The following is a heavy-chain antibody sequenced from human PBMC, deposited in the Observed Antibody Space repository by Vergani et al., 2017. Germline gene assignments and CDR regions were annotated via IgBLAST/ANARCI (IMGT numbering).Heavy chain of an antibody. V-gene: IGHV3-30*02. CDR3: AKHFRGWGIDY. J-gene: IGHJ4*02. Sequence: VQLVESGGGVVQRGGSLRLSCATSGFTLSNYDMQWIRQGPGKGLEVVAFIQFDGSNQYYADSVKGRFTLSRDFSKNTLYLQMNSLRTDDTATYYCAKHFRGWGIDYWGQGTQVIVSS. D-gene: IGHD3-16*01. CDR1: GFTLSNYD. CDR2: IQFDGSNQ.